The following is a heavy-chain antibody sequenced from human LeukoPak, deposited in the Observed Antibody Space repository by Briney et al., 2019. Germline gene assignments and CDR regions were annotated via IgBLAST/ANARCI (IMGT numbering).Heavy chain of an antibody. CDR1: GFTFSTYG. CDR3: AGAYSAYDPFDY. CDR2: ISYDGSNK. D-gene: IGHD5-12*01. V-gene: IGHV3-30*03. Sequence: GGSLRLSCAASGFTFSTYGMHWVRQAPGKGLEWVAVISYDGSNKYYADSVKGRFTISRDNAKNTVHLQMNGLRVEDTAIYFCAGAYSAYDPFDYWGQGILVTVSS. J-gene: IGHJ4*02.